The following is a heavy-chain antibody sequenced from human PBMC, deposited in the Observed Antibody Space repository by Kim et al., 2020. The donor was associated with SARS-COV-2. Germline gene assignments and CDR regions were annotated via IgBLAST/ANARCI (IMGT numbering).Heavy chain of an antibody. J-gene: IGHJ3*02. D-gene: IGHD3-22*01. Sequence: GGSLRLSCAASGFTFSSYGMHWVRQAPGKGLEWVAVIWYDGSNKYYADSVKGRFTISRDNSKNTLYLQMNSLRAEDTAVYYCAKDLSYYYDRSAFDIWGQGTMVTVSS. CDR2: IWYDGSNK. V-gene: IGHV3-33*06. CDR3: AKDLSYYYDRSAFDI. CDR1: GFTFSSYG.